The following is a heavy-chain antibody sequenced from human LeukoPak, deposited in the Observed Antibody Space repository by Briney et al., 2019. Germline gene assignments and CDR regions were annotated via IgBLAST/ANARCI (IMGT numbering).Heavy chain of an antibody. D-gene: IGHD3-10*01. CDR3: ARPLRGDRDAFDV. J-gene: IGHJ3*01. CDR1: GYTFTGYY. Sequence: ASVKVSCKASGYTFTGYYMNWVRQAPGQGLEGMGWINPNSGGTNYAQKFQGRVTMTRATSISTAYMELSRLRSDDTAVYYCARPLRGDRDAFDVWGQGTMVTVSS. V-gene: IGHV1-2*02. CDR2: INPNSGGT.